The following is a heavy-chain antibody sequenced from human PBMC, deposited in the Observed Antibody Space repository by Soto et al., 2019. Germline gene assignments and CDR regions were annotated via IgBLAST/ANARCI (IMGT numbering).Heavy chain of an antibody. V-gene: IGHV1-18*01. J-gene: IGHJ6*02. CDR1: GYSFSTYG. Sequence: QVQLVQSAGEVKEPGASLKVACKASGYSFSTYGISWVRQAPGQGLEWMGWISTSNGYTNYAQKFQGRVSMTTDTSTNTAYMEVRSLRSDDTAFSFCASDRAFALLEWSPSDSYGMDVWGQGTSVTVSS. D-gene: IGHD3-3*01. CDR2: ISTSNGYT. CDR3: ASDRAFALLEWSPSDSYGMDV.